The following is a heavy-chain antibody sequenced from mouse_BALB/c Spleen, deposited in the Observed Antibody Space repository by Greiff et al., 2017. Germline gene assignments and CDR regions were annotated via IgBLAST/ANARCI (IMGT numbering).Heavy chain of an antibody. V-gene: IGHV3-2*02. Sequence: EVQLMESGPGLAKPSQSLSLTCTATGYSITSDYAWYWIRQFPGNKLEWMGYISYSGSTSYNPSLKSRISITRDTSKNQIFLQWNSVTTEDAATYYCARGGTTVDYWGQGTTLTVSS. D-gene: IGHD1-1*01. CDR3: ARGGTTVDY. CDR1: GYSITSDYA. CDR2: ISYSGST. J-gene: IGHJ2*01.